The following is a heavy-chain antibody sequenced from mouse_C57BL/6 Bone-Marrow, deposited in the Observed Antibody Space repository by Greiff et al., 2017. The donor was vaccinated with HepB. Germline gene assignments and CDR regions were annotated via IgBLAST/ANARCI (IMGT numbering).Heavy chain of an antibody. CDR1: GYTFTDYN. CDR2: INPNNGGT. CDR3: ARVDGYLFFDY. D-gene: IGHD2-3*01. J-gene: IGHJ2*01. V-gene: IGHV1-18*01. Sequence: EVQLQQSGPELVKPGASVKISCKASGYTFTDYNMDWVKQSHGKSLEWIGDINPNNGGTIYNQKFKGKATLTVDKSSSTAYMELRSLTSEDTAVYYCARVDGYLFFDYWCQGTTLTVTS.